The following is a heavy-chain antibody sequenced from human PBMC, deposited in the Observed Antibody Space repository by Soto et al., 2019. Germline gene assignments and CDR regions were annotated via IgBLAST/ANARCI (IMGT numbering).Heavy chain of an antibody. V-gene: IGHV3-23*01. D-gene: IGHD6-13*01. CDR2: ISGSGENT. CDR3: AKGVFARDYYYHGMDV. Sequence: EVQLLESGGGLVQPGGSLRLSCAASGFTFSSYAMSWVRQAPGKGLEWVSAISGSGENTYHADSVTGRFTISRDNSKNTVNLQMNSLRDDDTAVYYCAKGVFARDYYYHGMDVWGQGTTVTVSS. CDR1: GFTFSSYA. J-gene: IGHJ6*02.